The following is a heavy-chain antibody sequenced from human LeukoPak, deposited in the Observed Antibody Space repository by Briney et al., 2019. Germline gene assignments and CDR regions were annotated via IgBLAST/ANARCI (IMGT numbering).Heavy chain of an antibody. J-gene: IGHJ6*03. Sequence: PGGSLRLSCAASGFTLSSFSMNWVRQAPGKGLEWVSSITSSSRHIYYADSVKGRFTISRDNAKNSLYLQMNSLRAEDTAVYYCARDSSFWYYMDVWGKGTTVTVSS. D-gene: IGHD6-6*01. CDR2: ITSSSRHI. CDR1: GFTLSSFS. V-gene: IGHV3-21*01. CDR3: ARDSSFWYYMDV.